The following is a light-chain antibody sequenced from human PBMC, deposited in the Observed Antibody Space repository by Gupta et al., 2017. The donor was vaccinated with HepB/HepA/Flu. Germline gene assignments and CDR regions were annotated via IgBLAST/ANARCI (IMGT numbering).Light chain of an antibody. Sequence: EIVLTQSPGTLSLSPGERATLSCRASQRVCSGSLAWYQQKPGQAPRLLIYGASSRATGIPDRFSGSGSGTDFTLTITRLKPEDFAVYYCQQYDTSLWTFGQGTKVELK. CDR3: QQYDTSLWT. CDR1: QRVCSGS. V-gene: IGKV3-20*01. CDR2: GAS. J-gene: IGKJ1*01.